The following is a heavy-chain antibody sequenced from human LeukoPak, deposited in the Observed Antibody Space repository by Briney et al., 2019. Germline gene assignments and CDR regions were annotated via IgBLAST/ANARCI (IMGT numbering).Heavy chain of an antibody. Sequence: SHPLSLTCAISGDSVSSNSAAWNWIRQSPSRGLEWLGRTYYRSKRYNDYAVSVKSRITINPDTSKTQFSLQLNSVTPEDTAVYYCARGSSSWYPDDAFDIWGQGTMVTVSS. D-gene: IGHD6-13*01. CDR3: ARGSSSWYPDDAFDI. CDR2: TYYRSKRYN. CDR1: GDSVSSNSAA. V-gene: IGHV6-1*01. J-gene: IGHJ3*02.